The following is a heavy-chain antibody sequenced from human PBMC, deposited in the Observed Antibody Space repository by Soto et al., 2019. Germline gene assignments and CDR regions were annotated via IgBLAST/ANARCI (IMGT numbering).Heavy chain of an antibody. CDR2: ISAYNGNT. Sequence: GASVKVSCKASGYTFTSYGISWVRQAPGQGLEWMGWISAYNGNTNYAQKLQRRVTMTTDTSTGTAYMELRSLRSDDTAVYYCARGWELHIPYYFDYWGQGTLVTVSS. D-gene: IGHD1-26*01. CDR1: GYTFTSYG. V-gene: IGHV1-18*01. J-gene: IGHJ4*02. CDR3: ARGWELHIPYYFDY.